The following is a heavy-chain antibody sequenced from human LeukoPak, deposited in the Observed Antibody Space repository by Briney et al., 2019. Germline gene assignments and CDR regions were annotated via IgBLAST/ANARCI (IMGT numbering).Heavy chain of an antibody. J-gene: IGHJ4*02. CDR2: ISSSGSTI. Sequence: PGGSLRLSCAASGFTFSSYEMNWVRQAPGKGLEWVSYISSSGSTIYYADSVKGRFTISRDNAKNSLYLQMNSLRAEDTAVYYCARGDGRGSYKDYYFDYWGQGTLVTVSS. CDR3: ARGDGRGSYKDYYFDY. V-gene: IGHV3-48*03. D-gene: IGHD1-26*01. CDR1: GFTFSSYE.